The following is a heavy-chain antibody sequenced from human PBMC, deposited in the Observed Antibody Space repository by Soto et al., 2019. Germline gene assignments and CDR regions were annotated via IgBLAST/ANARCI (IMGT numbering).Heavy chain of an antibody. J-gene: IGHJ6*02. CDR3: AAPRGSVGSWPYYYYYYGMDV. CDR1: GFTFSSYA. Sequence: PGGSLRLSCAASGFTFSSYAMSWVRQAPGKGLEWVSAISGSGGSTYYADSVKGRFTISRDNSKNTLYLQMNSLRAEDTAVYYCAAPRGSVGSWPYYYYYYGMDVWGQGTTVTVS. D-gene: IGHD6-13*01. V-gene: IGHV3-23*01. CDR2: ISGSGGST.